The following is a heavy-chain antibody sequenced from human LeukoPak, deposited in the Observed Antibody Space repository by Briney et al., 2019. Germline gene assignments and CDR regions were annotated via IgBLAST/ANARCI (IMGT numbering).Heavy chain of an antibody. Sequence: GGSLRLSCAASGFTFSGYAMHWVLQAPGKGLEWVAVISYDGSNKYYADSVKGRFTISRDNSKNTLYLQMNSLRAEDTAVYYCAREWELRLNAFDIWGQGTMVTASS. J-gene: IGHJ3*02. CDR3: AREWELRLNAFDI. D-gene: IGHD1-7*01. CDR2: ISYDGSNK. V-gene: IGHV3-30-3*01. CDR1: GFTFSGYA.